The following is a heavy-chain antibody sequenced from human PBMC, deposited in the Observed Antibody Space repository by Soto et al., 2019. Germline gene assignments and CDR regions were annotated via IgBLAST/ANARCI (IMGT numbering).Heavy chain of an antibody. J-gene: IGHJ4*02. CDR2: VSNDGRNT. V-gene: IGHV3-30*18. Sequence: GVLLLLSCATSALIFSKYDMHCVLPARSKGLEWVAVVSNDGRNTYYADSVKGRFTISRDNSKNTVSLQMNSLRAEDTAVYYCAKGGRQWLVTSDFNYWGQGALVTVYS. CDR3: AKGGRQWLVTSDFNY. D-gene: IGHD6-19*01. CDR1: ALIFSKYD.